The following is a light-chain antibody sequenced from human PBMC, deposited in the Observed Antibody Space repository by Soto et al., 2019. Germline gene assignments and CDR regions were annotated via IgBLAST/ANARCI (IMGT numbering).Light chain of an antibody. Sequence: EIVLTQSPATLSLSPGDRATLSCRASQSVSNYYLPWYQKKPGQPPRLLIHGASNRATGIPDRFSGSGSGTGFTLTISSLGPQDFAVYYCQQRSNWPPEITFGQGTRLE. CDR3: QQRSNWPPEIT. V-gene: IGKV3D-20*02. CDR1: QSVSNYY. CDR2: GAS. J-gene: IGKJ5*01.